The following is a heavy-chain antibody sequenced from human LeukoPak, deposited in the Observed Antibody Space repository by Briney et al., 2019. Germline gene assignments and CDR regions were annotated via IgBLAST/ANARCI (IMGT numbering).Heavy chain of an antibody. CDR3: AREQGAYCGGDCYGGWFDP. Sequence: SVKVSCKASGGTFSSYAISWVRQAPGQGLEWMGGIIPIFGTANYAQKFQGRVTITADESTSTAYMELSSLRSEDTAVYYCAREQGAYCGGDCYGGWFDPWGQGTLVTVSS. CDR2: IIPIFGTA. D-gene: IGHD2-21*02. V-gene: IGHV1-69*13. J-gene: IGHJ5*02. CDR1: GGTFSSYA.